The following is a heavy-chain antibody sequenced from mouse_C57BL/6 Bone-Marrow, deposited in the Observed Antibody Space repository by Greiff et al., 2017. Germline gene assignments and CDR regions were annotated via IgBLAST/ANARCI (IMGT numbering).Heavy chain of an antibody. CDR2: IYPRDGST. CDR3: ARSRDYYGSSYAWFAY. CDR1: GYTFTSYD. D-gene: IGHD1-1*01. V-gene: IGHV1-85*01. Sequence: QVHVKQSGPELVKPGASVKLSCKASGYTFTSYDINWVKQRPGQGLEWIGWIYPRDGSTKYNEKFKGKATLTVDTSSSTAYMELHSLTSEDSAVYFCARSRDYYGSSYAWFAYWGQGTLVTVSA. J-gene: IGHJ3*01.